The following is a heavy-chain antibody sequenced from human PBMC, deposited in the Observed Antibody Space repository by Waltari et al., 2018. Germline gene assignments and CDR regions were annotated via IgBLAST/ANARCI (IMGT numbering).Heavy chain of an antibody. Sequence: QVQLVQSGAEVKKPGASVKVSCKASGYTFTSYYMHWVRQAPGQGLEWMGIINPSGGSTSYAQKFQGRVTMTRDTSTSTVYMELSSLRSEDTAVYYCSATNELGGSSWGYWGQGTLVTVSS. D-gene: IGHD6-13*01. J-gene: IGHJ4*02. V-gene: IGHV1-46*03. CDR1: GYTFTSYY. CDR2: INPSGGST. CDR3: SATNELGGSSWGY.